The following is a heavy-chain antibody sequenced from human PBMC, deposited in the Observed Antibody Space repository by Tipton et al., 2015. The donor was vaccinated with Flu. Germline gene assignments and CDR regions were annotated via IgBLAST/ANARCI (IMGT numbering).Heavy chain of an antibody. Sequence: TLSLTCAVYGGSFSGYYWSWIRQPPGKGLEWIGEINHSGSTNYNPSLKSRVTISVDTSKNQFSLKLSSVTAADTAVYYCARGLLLWFGENYMDVWGKGTTVTVSS. J-gene: IGHJ6*03. CDR3: ARGLLLWFGENYMDV. CDR2: INHSGST. CDR1: GGSFSGYY. D-gene: IGHD3-10*01. V-gene: IGHV4-34*01.